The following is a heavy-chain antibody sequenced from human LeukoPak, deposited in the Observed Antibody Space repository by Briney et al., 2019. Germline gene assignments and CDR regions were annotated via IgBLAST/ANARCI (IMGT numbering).Heavy chain of an antibody. CDR1: GFTFSSYA. D-gene: IGHD4-17*01. J-gene: IGHJ4*02. V-gene: IGHV3-21*01. CDR2: ISGSSRYI. Sequence: PGGSLRLSCAASGFTFSSYAMTWVRLAPGRGLEWVSSISGSSRYIYYADSVRGRFTISRDNAKNSLNLQMNSLRADDTAFFYCARSKTTVTTLDYWGQGTLVTVSS. CDR3: ARSKTTVTTLDY.